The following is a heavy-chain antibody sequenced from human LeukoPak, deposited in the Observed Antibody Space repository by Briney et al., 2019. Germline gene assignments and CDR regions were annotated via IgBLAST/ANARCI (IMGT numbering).Heavy chain of an antibody. D-gene: IGHD3-10*01. J-gene: IGHJ4*02. CDR2: INPRGGST. V-gene: IGHV1-46*01. Sequence: ASVKVSCKASGYTFTSNYMHWVRQAPGQGLEWMGIINPRGGSTTYAQKFQGRVTMTRDTSTSTVYMELSSLRSDDTAVYYCAREGITMVRGVITDYWGQGTLVTVSS. CDR3: AREGITMVRGVITDY. CDR1: GYTFTSNY.